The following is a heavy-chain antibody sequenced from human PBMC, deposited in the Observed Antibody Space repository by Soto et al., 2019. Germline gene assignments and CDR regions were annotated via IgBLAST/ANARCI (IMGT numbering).Heavy chain of an antibody. CDR3: ARGRRGGYANWFDP. J-gene: IGHJ5*02. CDR1: GYTFTTYD. Sequence: QVQLVQSGAEVKKPGASVKVSCKASGYTFTTYDVNWVRQATGQGLEWMGWMNPNSGKTGYAQKFQGRVTMTRNTSINTAYMEVSSLRSEDTAVYYCARGRRGGYANWFDPWGQGTLVTVSS. CDR2: MNPNSGKT. D-gene: IGHD5-12*01. V-gene: IGHV1-8*01.